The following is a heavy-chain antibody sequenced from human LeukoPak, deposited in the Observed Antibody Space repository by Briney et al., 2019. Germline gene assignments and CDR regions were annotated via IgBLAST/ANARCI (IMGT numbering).Heavy chain of an antibody. Sequence: SETLSLTCTVSGGSISSYYWSWIRQPPGKGLEWIGYIYYSGSTNYNPSLKSRVTISVDTSKNQFSLKLSSVTAADTAVYHCASTTVTSGAEYFQHWGQGTLVTVSS. D-gene: IGHD4-17*01. CDR1: GGSISSYY. CDR2: IYYSGST. CDR3: ASTTVTSGAEYFQH. V-gene: IGHV4-59*01. J-gene: IGHJ1*01.